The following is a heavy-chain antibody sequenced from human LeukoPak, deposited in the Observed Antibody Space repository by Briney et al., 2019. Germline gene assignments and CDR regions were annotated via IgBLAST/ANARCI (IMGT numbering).Heavy chain of an antibody. CDR1: GGSISSGGYY. J-gene: IGHJ5*02. D-gene: IGHD3-10*01. CDR3: ATNVGRDSIDFDP. CDR2: IYHSGST. Sequence: SETLSLTCTVSGGSISSGGYYWSWIRQPPGKGLEWIGYIYHSGSTYYNPSLKSRVTISVDRSKNQFSLKLSSVTAADTAVYYCATNVGRDSIDFDPWGQGTLVTVSS. V-gene: IGHV4-30-2*01.